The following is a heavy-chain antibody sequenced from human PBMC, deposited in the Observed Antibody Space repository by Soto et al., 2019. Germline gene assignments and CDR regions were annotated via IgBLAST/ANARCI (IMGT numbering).Heavy chain of an antibody. Sequence: PSETLSLTCTVSGGTVSSGSYYWSWIRQPPGKGLERIGYIYYSRSTNYHPSLKSRVTISVDTSKNQFSLKLSSVTAADTAVYYCARLNTYYYDSSGYYSAPHAFDIWGQGTMVTVSS. V-gene: IGHV4-61*01. CDR1: GGTVSSGSYY. CDR2: IYYSRST. CDR3: ARLNTYYYDSSGYYSAPHAFDI. D-gene: IGHD3-22*01. J-gene: IGHJ3*02.